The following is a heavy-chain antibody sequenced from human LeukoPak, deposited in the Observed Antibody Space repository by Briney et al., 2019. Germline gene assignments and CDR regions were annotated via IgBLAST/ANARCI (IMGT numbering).Heavy chain of an antibody. Sequence: GGSLRLSCAVSGFTIRSYAMNCVRQAPGKGLEWVSTIIASTDSTYYTDSVKGRVSISRDNFRTMLPLEMKSRRAEDKAVYYCEKGGAVPWTGLDYWGQGTLVTVSS. CDR2: IIASTDST. CDR1: GFTIRSYA. CDR3: EKGGAVPWTGLDY. J-gene: IGHJ4*02. D-gene: IGHD6-19*01. V-gene: IGHV3-23*01.